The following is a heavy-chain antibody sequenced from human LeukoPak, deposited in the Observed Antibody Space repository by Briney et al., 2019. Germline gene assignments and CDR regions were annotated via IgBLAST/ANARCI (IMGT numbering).Heavy chain of an antibody. CDR2: INPNSGGT. V-gene: IGHV1-2*02. CDR3: ARDPGYSIGWSNLPLDY. D-gene: IGHD6-19*01. J-gene: IGHJ4*02. Sequence: ASVKVSCKASGYIFTCYYMHCVRQAPGQGLEWMGWINPNSGGTNYAQKFQGRVTMTRDTSISTAYMELSRLRSDDTAVYYCARDPGYSIGWSNLPLDYWGQGTLVTVSS. CDR1: GYIFTCYY.